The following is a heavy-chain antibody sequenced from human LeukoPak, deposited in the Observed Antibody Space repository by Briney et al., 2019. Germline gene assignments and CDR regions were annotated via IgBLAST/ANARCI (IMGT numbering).Heavy chain of an antibody. CDR3: AHRPESSMVRAIGGYFDY. D-gene: IGHD3-10*01. V-gene: IGHV2-5*01. J-gene: IGHJ4*02. Sequence: SGPTLVKPTQTLTLTCTFSGFSLSTSGVGVGWIRQPPGEALEWLALIYWNDDKRYSPSLKSRLTITKDTSKNQVVLTMANMDPVDTATYYCAHRPESSMVRAIGGYFDYWGQGTLVTVSS. CDR1: GFSLSTSGVG. CDR2: IYWNDDK.